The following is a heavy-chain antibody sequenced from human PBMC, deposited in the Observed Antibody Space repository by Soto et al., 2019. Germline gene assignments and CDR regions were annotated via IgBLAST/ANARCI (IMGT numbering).Heavy chain of an antibody. J-gene: IGHJ4*02. CDR3: ARERSCWSDYFDL. CDR2: IIPNLGIA. CDR1: GGTFSSYT. Sequence: QVQLVQSGAEVKKPGSSVKVSCKASGGTFSSYTISWVRQAPGQGLEWMGRIIPNLGIANYEQKFKGRVTSTTDKSKSTVYMELRSLRSKKTNVYYFARERSCWSDYFDLWVQGTLVTVSS. V-gene: IGHV1-69*08. D-gene: IGHD6-19*01.